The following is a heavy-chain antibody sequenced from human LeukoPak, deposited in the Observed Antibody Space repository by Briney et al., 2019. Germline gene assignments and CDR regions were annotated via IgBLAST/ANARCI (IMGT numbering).Heavy chain of an antibody. J-gene: IGHJ4*02. CDR2: ITNSGDAT. D-gene: IGHD2-2*01. V-gene: IGHV3-23*01. Sequence: PGGSLRLSCAASRFAFSNYVMNWVRQPPGKGLEWVSSITNSGDATYYADSMKGRFTISRDNSKNTLYLQMNSLRAEDTAVYYCARGCSSTSCYGFDYWGQGTLVTVSS. CDR3: ARGCSSTSCYGFDY. CDR1: RFAFSNYV.